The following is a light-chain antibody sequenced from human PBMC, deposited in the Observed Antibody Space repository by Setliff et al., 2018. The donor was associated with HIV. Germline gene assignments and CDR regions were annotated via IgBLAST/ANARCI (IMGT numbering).Light chain of an antibody. CDR2: EVS. CDR1: SSDIGAYNY. Sequence: QSALTQPASVSGSPGQSITISCTGTSSDIGAYNYVSWYQHHPGKAPKLMIYEVSNRPSGVSNRFSGSKSDNTASLTISGLQAEDEADYYCSSYTSSTALYVFGTGTKVTV. V-gene: IGLV2-14*01. CDR3: SSYTSSTALYV. J-gene: IGLJ1*01.